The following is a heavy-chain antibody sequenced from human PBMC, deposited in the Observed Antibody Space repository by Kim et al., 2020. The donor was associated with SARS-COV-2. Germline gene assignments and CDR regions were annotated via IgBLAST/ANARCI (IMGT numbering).Heavy chain of an antibody. J-gene: IGHJ6*02. V-gene: IGHV4-59*01. CDR3: GLTRYSSSGGGMDV. Sequence: SETLSLTCTVSGGSISSYYWSWIRQPPGKGLEWIGYFHYSGSTNHNPSLKSRVTISVDTAKNQFSLKLSSVTAADTAVYYCGLTRYSSSGGGMDVWGQGTTVTVSS. CDR2: FHYSGST. CDR1: GGSISSYY. D-gene: IGHD6-13*01.